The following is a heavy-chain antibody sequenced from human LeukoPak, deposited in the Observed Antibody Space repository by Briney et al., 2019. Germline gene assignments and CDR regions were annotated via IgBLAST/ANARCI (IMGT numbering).Heavy chain of an antibody. J-gene: IGHJ4*02. Sequence: ASVKLSCTASGYTFTGYYMHWVRQAPGQGLEWMGWINTNSGGTNYAQKFQGRVTMTSDTSISTAYMELSRLRSDDTAVYYCAVADCSGGSCYSAQFDYWGQGTLVTVSS. V-gene: IGHV1-2*02. CDR3: AVADCSGGSCYSAQFDY. D-gene: IGHD2-15*01. CDR2: INTNSGGT. CDR1: GYTFTGYY.